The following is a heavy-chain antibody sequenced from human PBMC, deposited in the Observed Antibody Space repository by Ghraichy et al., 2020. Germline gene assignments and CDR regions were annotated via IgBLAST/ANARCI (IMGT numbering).Heavy chain of an antibody. CDR2: INADGTS. CDR1: GGSFSGYY. J-gene: IGHJ4*02. V-gene: IGHV4-34*01. CDR3: ARGGRRGYSYDT. Sequence: SETLSLTCGVNGGSFSGYYWSWIRQAPGKGLEWIAEINADGTSNYIPSLKSRVTMSVDSSKSQFSLHLNSTTAADTAVYYCARGGRRGYSYDTWGPGSLVTVSS. D-gene: IGHD5-18*01.